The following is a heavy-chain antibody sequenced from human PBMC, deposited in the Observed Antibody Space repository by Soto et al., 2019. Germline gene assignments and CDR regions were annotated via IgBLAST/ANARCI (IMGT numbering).Heavy chain of an antibody. V-gene: IGHV3-15*01. CDR1: GFTFSNAW. J-gene: IGHJ6*03. D-gene: IGHD1-20*01. Sequence: GGSLRLSCAASGFTFSNAWMSWVRQAPGKGLEWVGRIKSKTDGGTTDYAAPVKGRFTISRDDSKNTLYLQMNSLKTEDTAVYYCTTSNWNDVDYYYYYMDVWGKGTTVTVSS. CDR3: TTSNWNDVDYYYYYMDV. CDR2: IKSKTDGGTT.